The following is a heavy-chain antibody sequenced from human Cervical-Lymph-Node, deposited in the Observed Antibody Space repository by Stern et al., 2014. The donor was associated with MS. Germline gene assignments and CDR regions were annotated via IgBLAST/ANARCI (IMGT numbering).Heavy chain of an antibody. CDR1: GFTFSSSS. Sequence: EMQLVESGGGLVKPGGSLRLSCAASGFTFSSSSMNWVRQAPGKGLEWVSSISSSSSYIYYADSVKGRFTISRDNAKNSLYLQMNSLRAEDTAVYYCAAAAFGGVIVSYWGQGTLVTVSS. V-gene: IGHV3-21*01. CDR2: ISSSSSYI. J-gene: IGHJ4*02. CDR3: AAAAFGGVIVSY. D-gene: IGHD3-16*02.